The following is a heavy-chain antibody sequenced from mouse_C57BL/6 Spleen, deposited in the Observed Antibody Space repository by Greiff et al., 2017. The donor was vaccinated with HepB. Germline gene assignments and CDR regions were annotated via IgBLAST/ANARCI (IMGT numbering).Heavy chain of an antibody. D-gene: IGHD3-2*02. CDR3: ARGGSGYGYAMDY. CDR1: GYSITSGYY. V-gene: IGHV3-6*01. Sequence: DVKLQESGPGLVKPSQSLSLTCSVTGYSITSGYYWNWIRQFPGNKLEWMGYISYDGSNNYNPSLKNRISITRDTSKNQFFLKLNSVTTEDTATYYCARGGSGYGYAMDYWGQGTSVTVSS. CDR2: ISYDGSN. J-gene: IGHJ4*01.